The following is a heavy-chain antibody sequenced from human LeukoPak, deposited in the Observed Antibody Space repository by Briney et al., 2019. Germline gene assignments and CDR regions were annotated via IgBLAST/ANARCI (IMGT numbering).Heavy chain of an antibody. CDR3: EKADGSGSYYNTWGYYYYGMDV. CDR1: GFTFSSYA. V-gene: IGHV3-23*01. CDR2: ISGSGGST. D-gene: IGHD3-10*01. Sequence: GASLRLSCAASGFTFSSYAMSWVRQAPGKGLEWVSTISGSGGSTYYEDSVKGRFTISRDNSKNTLYLQMNSLSAEDTAVYYCEKADGSGSYYNTWGYYYYGMDVWGQGTTVTVSS. J-gene: IGHJ6*02.